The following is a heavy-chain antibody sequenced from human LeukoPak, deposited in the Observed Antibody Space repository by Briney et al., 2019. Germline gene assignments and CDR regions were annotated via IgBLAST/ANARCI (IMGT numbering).Heavy chain of an antibody. CDR3: ARDQGVALYYYYGMDV. J-gene: IGHJ6*02. CDR2: IYYSGST. Sequence: PSETLSLTCTVSGGSISSSSYYWGWIRQPPGKGLEWIGSIYYSGSTYYNPPLKSRVTISVDTSKNQFSLKLSSVTAADTAVYYCARDQGVALYYYYGMDVWGQGTTVTVSS. CDR1: GGSISSSSYY. D-gene: IGHD3-3*01. V-gene: IGHV4-39*07.